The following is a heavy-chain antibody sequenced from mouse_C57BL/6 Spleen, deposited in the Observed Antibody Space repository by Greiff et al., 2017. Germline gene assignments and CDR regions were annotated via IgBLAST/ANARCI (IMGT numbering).Heavy chain of an antibody. V-gene: IGHV5-4*01. CDR3: ATLYDYGSSPAGFAY. Sequence: EVQGVESGGGLVKPGGSLKLSCAASGFTFSSYAMSWVRQTPEKRLEWVATISDGGSYTYYPDNVKGRVTISRDNAKNNLYLQMSHLKSEDTAMYYCATLYDYGSSPAGFAYWGQGTLVTVSA. J-gene: IGHJ3*01. D-gene: IGHD1-1*01. CDR1: GFTFSSYA. CDR2: ISDGGSYT.